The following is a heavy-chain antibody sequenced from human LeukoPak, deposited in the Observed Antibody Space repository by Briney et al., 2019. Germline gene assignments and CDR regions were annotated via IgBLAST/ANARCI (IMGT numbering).Heavy chain of an antibody. CDR3: ARVRYRGSSHFDY. Sequence: PSETLSLTCTVSGGSISSYYWSWIRQPPGKGLEWIGYIYYSGSTNYNPSLKSRVTISVDTSKNQFSLKLISVTAADTAVYYCARVRYRGSSHFDYWGQGTLVTVSS. V-gene: IGHV4-59*01. D-gene: IGHD1-26*01. CDR1: GGSISSYY. J-gene: IGHJ4*02. CDR2: IYYSGST.